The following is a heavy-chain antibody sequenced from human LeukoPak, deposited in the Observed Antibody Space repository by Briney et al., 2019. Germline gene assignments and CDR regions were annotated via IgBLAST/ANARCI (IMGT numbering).Heavy chain of an antibody. J-gene: IGHJ4*02. CDR2: ISTSSSYI. Sequence: GGSLRLSCAASGFTFSSYTMNWVRQAPGKGLEWVSFISTSSSYIYYADSVKGRFTISRDNAKSSLFLQMNSLRAEDTAVYYCARDQGSGSSVWGQGTLVTVSS. V-gene: IGHV3-21*01. CDR3: ARDQGSGSSV. D-gene: IGHD3-10*01. CDR1: GFTFSSYT.